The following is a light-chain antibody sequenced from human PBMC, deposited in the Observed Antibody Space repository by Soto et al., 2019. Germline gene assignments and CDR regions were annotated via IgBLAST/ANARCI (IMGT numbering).Light chain of an antibody. CDR3: HQYCSLPRT. CDR1: QSVSCSY. CDR2: GAS. J-gene: IGKJ1*01. V-gene: IGKV3-20*01. Sequence: EIVLTQSPGTLSLSPGERATLSCRASQSVSCSYLAWYQQKPGQAPRLLIYGASSRATGIPARFSGSGSGTDFTLTISRLETEDFAVYYCHQYCSLPRTFGQGTKVESK.